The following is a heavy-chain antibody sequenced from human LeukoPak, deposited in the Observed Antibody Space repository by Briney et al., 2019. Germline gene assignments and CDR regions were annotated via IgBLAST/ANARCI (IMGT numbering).Heavy chain of an antibody. CDR2: INNSGST. D-gene: IGHD5-18*01. J-gene: IGHJ4*02. Sequence: SETLSLTCSVSGGSISSYYWSWIRQPPGKGPEWIGYINNSGSTNYNPSVKSRVTISVDTSKKQFSLRLSSVTTADTAVYYCAKDRSPRAYSYGYFDYWGQGILVTVSS. CDR3: AKDRSPRAYSYGYFDY. CDR1: GGSISSYY. V-gene: IGHV4-59*01.